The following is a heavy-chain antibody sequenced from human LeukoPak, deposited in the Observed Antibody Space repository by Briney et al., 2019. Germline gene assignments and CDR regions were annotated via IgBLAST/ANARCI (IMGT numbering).Heavy chain of an antibody. CDR2: INHSGST. J-gene: IGHJ4*02. V-gene: IGHV4-34*01. D-gene: IGHD2-8*02. CDR1: GGSFSGYY. CDR3: AREGGVTLYYFDY. Sequence: SETLSLTCAVYGGSFSGYYWSWIRQPSGKGLEWIGEINHSGSTNYNPSLKSRVTISVDTSKNQFSLKLSSVTAADTAVYYCAREGGVTLYYFDYWGQGTLVTVSS.